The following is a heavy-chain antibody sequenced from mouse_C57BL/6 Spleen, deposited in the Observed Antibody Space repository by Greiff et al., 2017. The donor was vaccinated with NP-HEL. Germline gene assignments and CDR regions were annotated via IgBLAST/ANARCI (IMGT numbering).Heavy chain of an antibody. Sequence: EVKLVESGAELVRPGASVKLSCTASGFNIKDDYMHWVKQRPEQGLEWIGWIDPENGDTEYASKFQGKATITADTSSNTAYLQLSSLTSEDTAVYYCTTKGIYDGYYMDYWGQGTSVTVSS. CDR2: IDPENGDT. CDR1: GFNIKDDY. CDR3: TTKGIYDGYYMDY. J-gene: IGHJ4*01. D-gene: IGHD2-3*01. V-gene: IGHV14-4*01.